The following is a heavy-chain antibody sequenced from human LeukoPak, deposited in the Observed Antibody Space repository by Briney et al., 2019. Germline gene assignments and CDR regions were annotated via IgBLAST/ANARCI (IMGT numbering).Heavy chain of an antibody. J-gene: IGHJ6*03. Sequence: PGGSLTLSCAASGFTFSHYWMHWVRQPPGKGLAWVSGINRDGGSTDYADSVKGGFTISSENAEKTLYLQMTGLTADDTAVYYCARSGDLGYYYMDVWGKGTTVTVSS. CDR1: GFTFSHYW. V-gene: IGHV3-74*01. CDR2: INRDGGST. CDR3: ARSGDLGYYYMDV. D-gene: IGHD4-17*01.